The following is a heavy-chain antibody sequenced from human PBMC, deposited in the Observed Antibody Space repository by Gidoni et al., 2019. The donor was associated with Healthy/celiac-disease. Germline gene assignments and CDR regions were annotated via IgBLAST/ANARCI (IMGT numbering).Heavy chain of an antibody. J-gene: IGHJ4*02. Sequence: QVQLVESGGGVVQPGRSLRLSCAASGFTFSSYGMHWVRQAPGKGLEWVAFISYDGSNKYYADSVKGRFTISRDNSKNTLYLQMNSLRAEDTAVYYCAKDRAHGLVWARDRGFDYWGQGTLVTVSS. CDR2: ISYDGSNK. D-gene: IGHD2-8*01. CDR3: AKDRAHGLVWARDRGFDY. V-gene: IGHV3-30*18. CDR1: GFTFSSYG.